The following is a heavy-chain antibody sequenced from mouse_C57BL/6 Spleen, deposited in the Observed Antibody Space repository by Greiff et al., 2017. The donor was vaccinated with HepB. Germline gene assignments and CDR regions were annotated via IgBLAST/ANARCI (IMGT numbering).Heavy chain of an antibody. CDR2: INPNNGGT. D-gene: IGHD2-4*01. CDR3: ARVSYDYADY. J-gene: IGHJ2*01. Sequence: EVQLQQSGPELVKPGASVKISCKASGYTFTDYYMNWVKQSHGQGLEWIGDINPNNGGTSYNQKFKGKATLTVDKSSSTAYMELRSLTSEDSAVYYCARVSYDYADYWGQGTTLTVSS. CDR1: GYTFTDYY. V-gene: IGHV1-26*01.